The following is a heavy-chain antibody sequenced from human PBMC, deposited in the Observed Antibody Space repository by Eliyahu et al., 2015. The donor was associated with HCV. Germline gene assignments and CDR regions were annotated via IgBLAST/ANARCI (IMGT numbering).Heavy chain of an antibody. D-gene: IGHD6-19*01. CDR1: GGSITTYY. CDR2: IHYSGST. J-gene: IGHJ5*02. V-gene: IGHV4-59*01. CDR3: ASGGGGIAVTGTGGWFDP. Sequence: PGLVKPSETLSLTCTVSGGSITTYYWSWIRQPPGKGLEWIGYIHYSGSTNXNPSLKSRVTISIDTSKNQFSLKMTSVTTADTAMYYCASGGGGIAVTGTGGWFDPWGQGTLVTVSS.